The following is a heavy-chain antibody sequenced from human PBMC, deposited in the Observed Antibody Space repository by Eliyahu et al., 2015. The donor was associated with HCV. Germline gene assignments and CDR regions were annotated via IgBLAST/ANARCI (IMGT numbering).Heavy chain of an antibody. CDR2: IKEDGTET. V-gene: IGHV3-7*01. CDR1: GSSFSRFW. Sequence: AESGGGLVQPGGSLTLSCVADGSSFSRFWMTWVRQAPGKGLEWVANIKEDGTETNYVESVKGRFSISRDNAKNSLYLRMNNLRVEDTAVYYCANLGDWGQGTLVTVSS. D-gene: IGHD3-16*01. CDR3: ANLGD. J-gene: IGHJ4*02.